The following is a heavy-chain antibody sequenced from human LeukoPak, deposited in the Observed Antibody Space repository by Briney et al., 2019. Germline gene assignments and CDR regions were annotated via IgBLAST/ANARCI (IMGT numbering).Heavy chain of an antibody. CDR1: GFTFSTYS. V-gene: IGHV3-21*01. J-gene: IGHJ6*03. CDR2: ISSSSSYI. CDR3: ASDPRALRLQSYYYYYMDV. Sequence: GGSLRPSCAASGFTFSTYSMNWVRQAPGKGLEWVSSISSSSSYIYYADSVKGRFTISRDNAKNSLYLQMNSLRAEDTAVYYCASDPRALRLQSYYYYYMDVWGKGTTVTVSS. D-gene: IGHD5-12*01.